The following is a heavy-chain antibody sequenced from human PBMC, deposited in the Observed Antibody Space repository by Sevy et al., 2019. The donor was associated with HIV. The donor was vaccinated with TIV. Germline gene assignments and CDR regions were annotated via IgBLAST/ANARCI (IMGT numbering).Heavy chain of an antibody. CDR3: ARHARRAVAGYYYYGMDV. D-gene: IGHD6-19*01. V-gene: IGHV5-10-1*01. CDR2: IDPSDSYT. J-gene: IGHJ6*02. Sequence: GESLKISCKGSGYSFTSYWISWVRQMPGKGLEWMGRIDPSDSYTNYSPSFQGHVTISADKSIGTAYLQWSSLKASDTAMYYCARHARRAVAGYYYYGMDVWGQGTTVTVSS. CDR1: GYSFTSYW.